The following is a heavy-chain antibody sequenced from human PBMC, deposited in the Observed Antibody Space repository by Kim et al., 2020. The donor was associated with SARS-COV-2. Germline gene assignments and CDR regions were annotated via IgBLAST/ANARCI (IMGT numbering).Heavy chain of an antibody. V-gene: IGHV3-15*01. D-gene: IGHD3-9*01. CDR2: IKSKTDGGTR. CDR1: GFTFSNAW. Sequence: GGSLRLSCAASGFTFSNAWMSWVRQAPGKGLEWVGRIKSKTDGGTRDYAAPVEGRFTISRDDSKNTLYLQMNSLKTEDTAVYYCTPDPDDILTGYYYPGNWGQGTLVTVSS. CDR3: TPDPDDILTGYYYPGN. J-gene: IGHJ4*02.